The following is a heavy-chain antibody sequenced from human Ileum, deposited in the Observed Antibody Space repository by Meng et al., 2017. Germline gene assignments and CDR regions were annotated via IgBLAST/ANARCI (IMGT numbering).Heavy chain of an antibody. Sequence: GGFLRLSWVVPGITFRGDWMSGVRQAPGKGLEWVANIKYDGSEIYYVDSVKGRFTISRDNAKNSLFLQMNSLGVEATAVYYCARKNSFDYWGQGTLVTVSS. D-gene: IGHD4-23*01. CDR3: ARKNSFDY. J-gene: IGHJ4*02. CDR1: GITFRGDW. V-gene: IGHV3-7*01. CDR2: IKYDGSEI.